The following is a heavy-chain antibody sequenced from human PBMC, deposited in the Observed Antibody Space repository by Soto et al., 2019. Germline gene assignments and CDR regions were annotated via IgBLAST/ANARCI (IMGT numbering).Heavy chain of an antibody. Sequence: QVQLQESGPGLVKPSQTLSLTCTVSGGSISSGDYYWSWIRQPPGQGLEWIGYIYYSGSTYYNPYLKSRVTISVDTSKNQFSLKLSSVTAADTAVYYCARWYYDFWSGYLTNWFDPWGQGTLVTVSS. V-gene: IGHV4-30-4*01. D-gene: IGHD3-3*01. J-gene: IGHJ5*02. CDR3: ARWYYDFWSGYLTNWFDP. CDR1: GGSISSGDYY. CDR2: IYYSGST.